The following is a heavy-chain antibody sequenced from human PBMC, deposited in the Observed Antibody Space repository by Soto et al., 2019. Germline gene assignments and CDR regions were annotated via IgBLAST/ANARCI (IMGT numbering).Heavy chain of an antibody. V-gene: IGHV3-73*02. CDR1: GFTFSGSV. CDR2: IRSKANNYAT. CDR3: SAPEYCSGTSCLGY. D-gene: IGHD2-2*01. Sequence: EVQLVESGGGLVQPGESLKLSCAASGFTFSGSVMHWVRQASGKGLEWVGRIRSKANNYATAYAASVKGRFIISRDDSQNTAFLQMSSLKTEDTAAYYCSAPEYCSGTSCLGYWGQGTLVTVSS. J-gene: IGHJ4*02.